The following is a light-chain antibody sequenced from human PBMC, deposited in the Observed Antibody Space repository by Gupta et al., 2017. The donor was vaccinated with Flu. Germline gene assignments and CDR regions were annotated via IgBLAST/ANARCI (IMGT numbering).Light chain of an antibody. V-gene: IGLV2-8*01. CDR3: TSYAGSNNPVL. CDR1: SSDVGGYNY. CDR2: EVT. J-gene: IGLJ2*01. Sequence: SALTPPPPTSGPPRQPVTISCTGTSSDVGGYNYVSWYQQHPGKAPQLMIYEVTKRPSGVPDRFSGSKSGNTASLTVSGLQADDEADYYCTSYAGSNNPVLFGGGTKLTVL.